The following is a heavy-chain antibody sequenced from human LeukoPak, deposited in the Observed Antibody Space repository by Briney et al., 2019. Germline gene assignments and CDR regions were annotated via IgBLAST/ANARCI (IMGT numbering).Heavy chain of an antibody. J-gene: IGHJ6*02. V-gene: IGHV4-34*01. D-gene: IGHD1-20*01. CDR3: ASQITGPPFDGYGMDV. CDR2: IYHSGST. Sequence: SETLSLTCAVYGGSFSGYYWSWIRQPPGKGLEWMGEIYHSGSTNYNPSLKSRVTISVDTSKNQFSLKLSSVTAADTAVYYCASQITGPPFDGYGMDVWGQGTTVTVSS. CDR1: GGSFSGYY.